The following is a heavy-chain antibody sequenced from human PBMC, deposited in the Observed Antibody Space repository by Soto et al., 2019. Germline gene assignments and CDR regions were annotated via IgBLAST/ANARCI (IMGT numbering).Heavy chain of an antibody. D-gene: IGHD3-22*01. J-gene: IGHJ4*02. CDR2: ISYDGSNK. CDR3: VGGYYFGDY. V-gene: IGHV3-30*03. CDR1: GFTFSSYG. Sequence: QVQLVESGGGVVQPGRSLRLSCAASGFTFSSYGMHWVRQAPGKGLQWVAVISYDGSNKYYADSVKGRFTISRDNSKNTLYLQMNSLRDEDTAVYYCVGGYYFGDYWGQGTLVTVSS.